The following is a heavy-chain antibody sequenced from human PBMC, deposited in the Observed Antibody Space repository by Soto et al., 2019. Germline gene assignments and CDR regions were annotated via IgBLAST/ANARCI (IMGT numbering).Heavy chain of an antibody. Sequence: GGSLRLSCAASGFAFSTFAMTWVRQAPGKGLEWVAAISVSGNNAYYADSVKGRFTISRDNSQNSVFLQMSSLRADDTAVYYCARDQLRPGILYSLGVLLPEYGLWGQGTLVTVSS. J-gene: IGHJ4*02. CDR3: ARDQLRPGILYSLGVLLPEYGL. D-gene: IGHD3-22*01. V-gene: IGHV3-23*01. CDR2: ISVSGNNA. CDR1: GFAFSTFA.